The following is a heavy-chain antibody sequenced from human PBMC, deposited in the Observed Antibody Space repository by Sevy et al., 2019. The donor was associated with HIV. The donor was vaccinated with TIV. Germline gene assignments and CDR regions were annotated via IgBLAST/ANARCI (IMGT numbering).Heavy chain of an antibody. CDR1: GYTFTGYY. J-gene: IGHJ4*02. CDR3: TRGPSGFSGSDLAY. Sequence: ASVKVSCKASGYTFTGYYMHWVRQAPGLGLEWMGWINPNSGGKKYAQKFQGRVTMTRDTSIRTAYMELSRLKSDDTAVYYCTRGPSGFSGSDLAYWGQGTLVTVSS. D-gene: IGHD3-22*01. CDR2: INPNSGGK. V-gene: IGHV1-2*02.